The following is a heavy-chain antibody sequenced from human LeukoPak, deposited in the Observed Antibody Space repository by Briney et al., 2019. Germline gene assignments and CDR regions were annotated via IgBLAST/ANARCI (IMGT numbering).Heavy chain of an antibody. D-gene: IGHD1-26*01. CDR2: INPSSGRT. CDR3: AREGEWELLGIGGY. J-gene: IGHJ4*02. V-gene: IGHV1-46*01. CDR1: GYTFTSFY. Sequence: ASVKVSCKASGYTFTSFYMHWVRQAPGQGLEWMGIINPSSGRTTYAQKLQGRVTTTRDTSTSTVYMELSSLRPEDTAVYYCAREGEWELLGIGGYWGQGTLVTVSS.